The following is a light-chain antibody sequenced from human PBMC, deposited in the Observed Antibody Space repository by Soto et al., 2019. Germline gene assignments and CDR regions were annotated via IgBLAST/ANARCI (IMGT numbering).Light chain of an antibody. CDR2: DVS. V-gene: IGLV2-14*01. Sequence: QSALTQPASVSGSPGQSITISCTGTSSDVGGYNYVSWYQQHPGKAPKFMIYDVSNRPSGVSNRFSGSKSGNTASLTISGLQAADEAYYYCSSYTSSSTLGHVVFGGGTKLTVL. CDR3: SSYTSSSTLGHVV. CDR1: SSDVGGYNY. J-gene: IGLJ2*01.